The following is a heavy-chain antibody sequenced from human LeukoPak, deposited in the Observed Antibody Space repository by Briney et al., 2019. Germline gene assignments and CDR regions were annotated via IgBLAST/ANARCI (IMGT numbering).Heavy chain of an antibody. D-gene: IGHD3-9*01. CDR3: ARQLDTSGDYAGFFDS. CDR1: GGSISGSSCY. J-gene: IGHJ4*02. Sequence: PLKTLSLTCTVSGGSISGSSCYWAWIRQPPGTGLEWIASIYYTGNAFYNWSLKSRVTILVDTSKNQFSLEVDSVTATDTAMYYCARQLDTSGDYAGFFDSWGQGALVTVSS. V-gene: IGHV4-39*01. CDR2: IYYTGNA.